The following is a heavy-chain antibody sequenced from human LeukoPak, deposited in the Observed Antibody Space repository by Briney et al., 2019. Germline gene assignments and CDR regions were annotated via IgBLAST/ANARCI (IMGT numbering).Heavy chain of an antibody. CDR3: ASDKGYSNNYFDY. CDR2: IYYSGST. D-gene: IGHD6-13*01. V-gene: IGHV4-59*08. CDR1: GGSISSYY. Sequence: PSETLSLTCTVSGGSISSYYWSWIRQPPGKGLEWIGYIYYSGSTNYNPSLKSRVTISVDTSKNQFSPKLSSVTAADTALYYCASDKGYSNNYFDYWGQGTLVTVSS. J-gene: IGHJ4*01.